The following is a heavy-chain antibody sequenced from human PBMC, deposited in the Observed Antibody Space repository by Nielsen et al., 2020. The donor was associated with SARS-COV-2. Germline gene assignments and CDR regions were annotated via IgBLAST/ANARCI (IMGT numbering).Heavy chain of an antibody. CDR1: GGSISSSNW. D-gene: IGHD6-13*01. J-gene: IGHJ4*02. Sequence: SETLSLTCAVSGGSISSSNWWSWVRQPPGKGLEWIGEIYHSGSTNYNPSLKSRVTISVDTSKNQFSLKLSSVTAADTAVYYCARHVAIAAVSYYFDYWGQGTLVTVSS. CDR3: ARHVAIAAVSYYFDY. V-gene: IGHV4-4*02. CDR2: IYHSGST.